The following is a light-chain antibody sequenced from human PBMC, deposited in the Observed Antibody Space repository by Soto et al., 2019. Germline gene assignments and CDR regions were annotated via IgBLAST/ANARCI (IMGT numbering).Light chain of an antibody. CDR1: SSDVGRYKY. J-gene: IGLJ2*01. CDR3: SSYADSNDLI. CDR2: EVN. V-gene: IGLV2-8*01. Sequence: QSVLTQPPSASGSPGQSVTISCTGTSSDVGRYKYVSWYQHRPDKAPKLIIYEVNKRPSGVPDRFSGSKSGNTASLTVSGLQAEDEVEYYCSSYADSNDLIFGGGTKLTVL.